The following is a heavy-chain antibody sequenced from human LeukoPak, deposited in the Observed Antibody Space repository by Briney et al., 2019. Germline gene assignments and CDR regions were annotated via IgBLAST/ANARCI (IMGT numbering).Heavy chain of an antibody. CDR2: VHHSGRT. CDR3: ARDLRAKY. J-gene: IGHJ1*01. D-gene: IGHD3-3*01. CDR1: GASIFNYY. V-gene: IGHV4-59*07. Sequence: TSDTLSLTCNVCGASIFNYYWSWIRQAPGQGLEWIGYVHHSGRTNSNPSLGSRVTMSVDTSTSQLSLNLTSVTTADTAVYFCARDLRAKYWGQGTLVFVSS.